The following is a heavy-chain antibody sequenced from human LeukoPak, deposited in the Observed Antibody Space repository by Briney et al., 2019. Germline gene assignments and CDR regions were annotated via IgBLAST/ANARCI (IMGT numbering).Heavy chain of an antibody. CDR3: ARLIWFGSASDI. Sequence: SETLSLTCIVSGGSIAGTSFYWSWIRQPAGKGLEWIGRIYTSGSTNYNPSLKSRVTISLDTSKNQFTLKLSSVTAADTAVYYCARLIWFGSASDIWGQGTMVTVSS. V-gene: IGHV4-61*02. CDR2: IYTSGST. CDR1: GGSIAGTSFY. J-gene: IGHJ3*02. D-gene: IGHD3-10*01.